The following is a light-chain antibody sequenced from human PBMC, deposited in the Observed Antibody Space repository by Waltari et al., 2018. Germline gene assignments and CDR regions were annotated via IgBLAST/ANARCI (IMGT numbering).Light chain of an antibody. V-gene: IGKV3-15*01. J-gene: IGKJ4*01. CDR2: GAS. CDR1: QSVSSN. Sequence: EIVMTQSPATLSVSPGARATLSCRASQSVSSNLAWYQQKPGQAPRLLIYGASTRATGIPARFSGSGSGTEFTLTISSLQSEDFAVYYCQQYNNWPFFGGGTKVEIK. CDR3: QQYNNWPF.